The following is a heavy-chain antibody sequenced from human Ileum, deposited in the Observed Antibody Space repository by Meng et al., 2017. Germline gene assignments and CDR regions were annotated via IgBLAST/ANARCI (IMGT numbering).Heavy chain of an antibody. CDR2: IYDSGST. D-gene: IGHD1-1*01. CDR1: GGSINSGGYY. CDR3: ARGGTAYFDY. V-gene: IGHV4-31*11. Sequence: QLQLQESDSGLVKPSQTLSLTCAVSGGSINSGGYYWSWIRQHPGKGLEWIGYIYDSGSTYYNPSLKSRIAISGDTSKNQFSLNLSSVTAADTAVYYCARGGTAYFDYWGQGTLVTVSS. J-gene: IGHJ4*02.